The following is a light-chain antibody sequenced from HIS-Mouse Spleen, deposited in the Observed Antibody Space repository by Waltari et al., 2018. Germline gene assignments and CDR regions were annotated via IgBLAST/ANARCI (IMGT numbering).Light chain of an antibody. J-gene: IGLJ2*01. CDR3: SSYAGSNIVV. Sequence: QSALTQPPSASGSPGQSVTIPCPGTSSDVGGYNSVSWYQQHPGKAPKLMIYEVSKRPSGVPDRFSGSKSGNTASLTVSGLQAEDEADYYCSSYAGSNIVVFGGGTKLTVL. V-gene: IGLV2-8*01. CDR1: SSDVGGYNS. CDR2: EVS.